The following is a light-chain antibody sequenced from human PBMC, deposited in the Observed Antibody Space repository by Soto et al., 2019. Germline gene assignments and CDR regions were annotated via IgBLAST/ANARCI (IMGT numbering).Light chain of an antibody. CDR1: QGIGSW. J-gene: IGKJ1*01. V-gene: IGKV1-12*01. Sequence: DIQMTQSPTSVSASVGERVTITCRASQGIGSWLAWYQHKAGKAPKLLIYAASSLQSGVPSRFSGSGSGTDFTLTISSLQPGDFATYYCQQANSFPWTFGQGTKVEI. CDR3: QQANSFPWT. CDR2: AAS.